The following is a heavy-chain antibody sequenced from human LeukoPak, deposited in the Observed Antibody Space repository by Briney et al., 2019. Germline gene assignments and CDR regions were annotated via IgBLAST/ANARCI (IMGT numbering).Heavy chain of an antibody. CDR2: IHAGNGNT. Sequence: ASVKVSCKTSGFTFGTYAIQWVCQAPGQSLEWMRWIHAGNGNTKYSPNVQGRVTISRDTSASTAYLELDSLRSEDTAVYYCAREHDTLAGFAFDYWGQGTLVTVSS. V-gene: IGHV1-3*01. J-gene: IGHJ4*02. D-gene: IGHD3-9*01. CDR1: GFTFGTYA. CDR3: AREHDTLAGFAFDY.